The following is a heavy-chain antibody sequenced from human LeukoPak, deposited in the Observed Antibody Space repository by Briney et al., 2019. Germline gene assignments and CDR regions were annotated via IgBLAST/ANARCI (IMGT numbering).Heavy chain of an antibody. D-gene: IGHD3-3*01. CDR2: INHSGST. J-gene: IGHJ4*02. CDR1: GGSFCGYY. CDR3: ARLLYDFWSGYYYFDY. Sequence: PSETLSLTCAVYGGSFCGYYWSWIRQPPGKGVEWIGEINHSGSTNYNPSLKSRVTISVDTSKNQFSLKLSSVTAADTAVYYCARLLYDFWSGYYYFDYWGQGTLVTVSS. V-gene: IGHV4-34*01.